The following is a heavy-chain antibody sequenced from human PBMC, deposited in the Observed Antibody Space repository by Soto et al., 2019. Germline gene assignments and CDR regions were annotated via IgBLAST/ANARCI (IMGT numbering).Heavy chain of an antibody. D-gene: IGHD2-21*02. V-gene: IGHV4-30-4*08. CDR3: AREDDGGDSLDV. Sequence: SETKSHTSTVSEEYISSDYYHWTWIRQSPGKGLEWIGYIHHSGSILYNPSLKSRVTISVDTSKNQFSLHLTSVTAADTAVYLCAREDDGGDSLDVWGQGTTVTVSS. CDR2: IHHSGSI. CDR1: EEYISSDYYH. J-gene: IGHJ6*02.